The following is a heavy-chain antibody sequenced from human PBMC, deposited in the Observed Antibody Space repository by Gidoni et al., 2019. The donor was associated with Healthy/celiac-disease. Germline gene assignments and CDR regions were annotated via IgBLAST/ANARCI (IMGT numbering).Heavy chain of an antibody. V-gene: IGHV1-18*04. CDR1: GYTSTSYG. J-gene: IGHJ4*02. D-gene: IGHD3-9*01. Sequence: QVQRVQAGAEVKKPGASVKGSCKASGYTSTSYGISWVRQAPGQGLEWMGWISAYNGKTNYAQKLQGRVTMTTDTSTSTAYMELWSLGSDDPAVYYCARDKRYFDWLLFPYFDYWGQGTLVTVSS. CDR2: ISAYNGKT. CDR3: ARDKRYFDWLLFPYFDY.